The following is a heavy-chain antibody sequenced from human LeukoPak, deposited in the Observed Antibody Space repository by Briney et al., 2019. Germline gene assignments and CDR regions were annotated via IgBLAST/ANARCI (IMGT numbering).Heavy chain of an antibody. J-gene: IGHJ4*02. D-gene: IGHD3-10*01. Sequence: GGSLRLSCAASGFTFDDYAMHWVRQAPGKGLEWVSGISWNSGSIGYADSVKGRFTISRDNAKNSLYLQMNSLRAEDTPLYYCALNYYGSGTLPGYWGQGTLVTVSS. CDR1: GFTFDDYA. V-gene: IGHV3-9*01. CDR3: ALNYYGSGTLPGY. CDR2: ISWNSGSI.